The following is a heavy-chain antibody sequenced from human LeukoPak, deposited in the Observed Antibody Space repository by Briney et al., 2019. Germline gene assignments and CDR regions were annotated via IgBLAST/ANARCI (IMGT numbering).Heavy chain of an antibody. Sequence: GRSLRLSCAASGFTFSSYALHWVRQAPGKGLEWVSFISSSSSTIYYADSVKGRFTISRDNAKNSLYLQMNSLRAEDTAVYYCARDQRGPSDYWGQGTLVTVSS. CDR1: GFTFSSYA. CDR2: ISSSSSTI. V-gene: IGHV3-48*01. CDR3: ARDQRGPSDY. J-gene: IGHJ4*02. D-gene: IGHD3-16*01.